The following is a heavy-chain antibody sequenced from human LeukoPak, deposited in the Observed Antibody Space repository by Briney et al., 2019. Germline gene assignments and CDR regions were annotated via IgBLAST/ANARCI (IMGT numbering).Heavy chain of an antibody. Sequence: SQTLPLTCTISGGSVSSGNYYWTWIRQPAGKGLEWIGRIYTNGSTNYNPSLKSRVTISIDASKNQFSLRLSSVTAADTAVYYCTKGGELMNYWGQGTLVTVSS. CDR3: TKGGELMNY. J-gene: IGHJ4*02. CDR2: IYTNGST. D-gene: IGHD1-26*01. CDR1: GGSVSSGNYY. V-gene: IGHV4-61*02.